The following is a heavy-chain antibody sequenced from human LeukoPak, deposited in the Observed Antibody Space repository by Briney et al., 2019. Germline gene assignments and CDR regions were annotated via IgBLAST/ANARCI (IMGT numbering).Heavy chain of an antibody. J-gene: IGHJ4*02. CDR1: GFTFSIYG. D-gene: IGHD1/OR15-1a*01. Sequence: GGSLRLSCAASGFTFSIYGMSWVRQAPGKGLGWVSGIRTSGGSSYYADSWKGRLTISRDNSKNTLYLQMNSLRVEDTAVYYCARNIPRGGYWGQGTLVTVSS. V-gene: IGHV3-23*01. CDR2: IRTSGGSS. CDR3: ARNIPRGGY.